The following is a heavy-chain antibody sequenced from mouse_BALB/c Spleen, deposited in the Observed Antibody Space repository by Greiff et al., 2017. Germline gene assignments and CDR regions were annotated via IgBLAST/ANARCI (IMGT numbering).Heavy chain of an antibody. CDR2: IRSKSNNYAT. Sequence: GGGLVQPKGSLKLSCAASGFTFNTYAMNWVRQAPGKGLEWVARIRSKSNNYATYYADSVKYRFTISRDDSQSMLYLQMNNLKTEDTAMYYCVRQGITTAMDYWGQGTSVTVSS. CDR3: VRQGITTAMDY. V-gene: IGHV10-1*02. CDR1: GFTFNTYA. D-gene: IGHD2-4*01. J-gene: IGHJ4*01.